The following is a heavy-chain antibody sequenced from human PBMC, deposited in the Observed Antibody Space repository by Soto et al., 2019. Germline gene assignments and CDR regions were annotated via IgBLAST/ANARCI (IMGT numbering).Heavy chain of an antibody. J-gene: IGHJ6*02. Sequence: QVQLVQSGAEVKKPGASVKVSCKASGYTFTSYGISWVRQAPGQGLEWMGWISAYNGNTNYAQKLQGRVTMTTDTSTSTAYMELRSLRSDDTAVYYCARNLRGSNSPLDYYYGMDVLGQGTTVTVSS. D-gene: IGHD4-4*01. CDR3: ARNLRGSNSPLDYYYGMDV. CDR2: ISAYNGNT. V-gene: IGHV1-18*04. CDR1: GYTFTSYG.